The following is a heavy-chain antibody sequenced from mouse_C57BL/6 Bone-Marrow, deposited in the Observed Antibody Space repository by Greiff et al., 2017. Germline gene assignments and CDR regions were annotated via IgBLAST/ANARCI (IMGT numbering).Heavy chain of an antibody. V-gene: IGHV1-20*01. Sequence: DVQLQESGPELVKPGDSVKISCKASGYSFTGYFMNWVMQSHGKSLEWIGRINPYNGDTFYNQKFKGKATLTVDKSSSTAHMELRSLTSEDSAVYYCARERPIYYGNRYAMDYWGQGTSVTVSS. CDR2: INPYNGDT. D-gene: IGHD2-1*01. CDR1: GYSFTGYF. J-gene: IGHJ4*01. CDR3: ARERPIYYGNRYAMDY.